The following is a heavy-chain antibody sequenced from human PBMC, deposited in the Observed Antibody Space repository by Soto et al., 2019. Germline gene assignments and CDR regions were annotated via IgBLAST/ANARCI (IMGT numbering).Heavy chain of an antibody. CDR1: GYTFSTYG. CDR3: ARDWKGAEGFDP. CDR2: IGADNGDT. V-gene: IGHV1-18*01. J-gene: IGHJ5*02. Sequence: QVQLVQSGAEVKKPGASVKVSCKASGYTFSTYGFSWVRQAPGQGLEWMGWIGADNGDTNYAQNFQGRVTMTTDTSTTTSYMELRSLTSADTAVYFCARDWKGAEGFDPWGPGTLVTVSS. D-gene: IGHD1-1*01.